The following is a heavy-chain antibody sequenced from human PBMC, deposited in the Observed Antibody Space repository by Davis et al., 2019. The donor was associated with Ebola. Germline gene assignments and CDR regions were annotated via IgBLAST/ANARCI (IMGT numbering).Heavy chain of an antibody. CDR3: ARDLLRAAALGY. Sequence: GGSLRLSCAASGFTFSSYAMHWVRQAPGKGLEWVAVISYDGSNKYYADSVKGRFTISRDNSKNTLYLQMNSLRDEDTAVYYCARDLLRAAALGYWGQGTLVTVSS. D-gene: IGHD6-13*01. J-gene: IGHJ4*02. CDR2: ISYDGSNK. CDR1: GFTFSSYA. V-gene: IGHV3-30-3*01.